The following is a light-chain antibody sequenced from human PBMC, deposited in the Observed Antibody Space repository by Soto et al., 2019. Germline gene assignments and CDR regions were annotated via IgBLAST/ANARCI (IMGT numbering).Light chain of an antibody. Sequence: EIVLTQSPGTLSLSPGERATLSCRASQNVARNYLAWYQQRPGQAPRRLIDDASTMATGIPDMFSGSGSGTDFTLTISRLEPEDFAVYFCQQYARSPLAFGGGTKVDI. CDR2: DAS. CDR1: QNVARNY. CDR3: QQYARSPLA. J-gene: IGKJ4*01. V-gene: IGKV3-20*01.